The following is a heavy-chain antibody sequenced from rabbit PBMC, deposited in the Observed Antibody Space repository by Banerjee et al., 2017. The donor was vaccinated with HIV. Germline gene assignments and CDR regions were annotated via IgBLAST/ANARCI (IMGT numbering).Heavy chain of an antibody. J-gene: IGHJ4*01. D-gene: IGHD4-1*01. Sequence: QQQLEESGGGLVKPGGTLTLTCKASGIDFSSYYYMCWVRQAPGKGLEWIGCINTSSGNTVYASWAKGRFTLSTSPSRPVTVQMSSLTAADTATYFCARELAGVIGWNFDLWGPGPLVTVS. CDR3: ARELAGVIGWNFDL. V-gene: IGHV1S45*01. CDR2: INTSSGNT. CDR1: GIDFSSYYY.